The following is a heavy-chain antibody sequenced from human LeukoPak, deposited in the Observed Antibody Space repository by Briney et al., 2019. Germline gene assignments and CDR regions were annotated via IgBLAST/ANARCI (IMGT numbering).Heavy chain of an antibody. V-gene: IGHV3-7*02. CDR1: GFTFCNYW. J-gene: IGHJ3*02. CDR2: IKEDGSAK. D-gene: IGHD1-1*01. Sequence: GGSLRLSCAASGFTFCNYWMSWVRQAPGKGLEWVANIKEDGSAKYHVDSVEGRFTISRDNSKNTLYVEMNSLRAEDMAVYYCARGLGGTGPDAFDIWGQGTVVTVSA. CDR3: ARGLGGTGPDAFDI.